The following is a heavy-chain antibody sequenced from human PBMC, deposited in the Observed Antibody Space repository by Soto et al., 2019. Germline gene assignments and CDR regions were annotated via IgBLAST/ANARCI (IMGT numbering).Heavy chain of an antibody. Sequence: EVQVLESGGDLAQPGGSLRLSCEASGFSLSNYAMTWVRQAPGKGLEYVSGISKRDGRTFYADSVKGRFTISRDNSKNTLYLQMNSLRVEDTAIYFCAKEGQSGHFQLDYWGQGTLVTVSS. V-gene: IGHV3-23*01. CDR3: AKEGQSGHFQLDY. J-gene: IGHJ4*02. CDR1: GFSLSNYA. D-gene: IGHD3-3*01. CDR2: ISKRDGRT.